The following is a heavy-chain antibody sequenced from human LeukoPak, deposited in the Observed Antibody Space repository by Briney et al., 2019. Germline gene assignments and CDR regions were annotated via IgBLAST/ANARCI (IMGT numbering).Heavy chain of an antibody. CDR3: ARAKLLWFGELSNWFDP. Sequence: ASVKVSCKASGYTFTSYAMHWVRQAPGQRLEWMGWINAGNGNTKYSQKFQGRVTITRDTSASTAYMELSSLRSEDTAVYYCARAKLLWFGELSNWFDPWGQGTLVTVSS. J-gene: IGHJ5*02. D-gene: IGHD3-10*01. CDR2: INAGNGNT. V-gene: IGHV1-3*01. CDR1: GYTFTSYA.